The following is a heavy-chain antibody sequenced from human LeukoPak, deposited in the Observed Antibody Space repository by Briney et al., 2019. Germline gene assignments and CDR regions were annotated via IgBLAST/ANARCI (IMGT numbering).Heavy chain of an antibody. V-gene: IGHV3-23*01. CDR2: ICGSGGST. CDR3: AKDRPGRIAVAAIFDF. D-gene: IGHD6-19*01. J-gene: IGHJ4*02. CDR1: GFTFSSYA. Sequence: GGSLRLSCAASGFTFSSYAMSWVRQAPGTGLEWVSAICGSGGSTYYADSVKGRFTISRDNSKNTLYLQMNSLRAEDTAVYYCAKDRPGRIAVAAIFDFWGQGTLVTVSS.